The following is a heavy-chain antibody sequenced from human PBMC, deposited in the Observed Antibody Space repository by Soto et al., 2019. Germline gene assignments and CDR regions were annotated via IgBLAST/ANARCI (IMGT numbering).Heavy chain of an antibody. CDR1: GFTFSSYE. J-gene: IGHJ4*02. D-gene: IGHD3-22*01. V-gene: IGHV3-48*03. Sequence: RGSLRLSCAASGFTFSSYEMNWVRQAPGKGLEWVSYISSSGSTIYYADSVKGRFTISRDNAKNSLYLQMNSLRAEDTAVYYCARRVYDSSGYYVYWGQGTLVTVSS. CDR2: ISSSGSTI. CDR3: ARRVYDSSGYYVY.